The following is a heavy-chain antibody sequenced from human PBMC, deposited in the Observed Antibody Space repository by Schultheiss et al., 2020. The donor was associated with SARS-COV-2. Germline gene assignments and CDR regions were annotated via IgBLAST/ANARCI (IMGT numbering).Heavy chain of an antibody. D-gene: IGHD1-26*01. Sequence: GGSLRLSCSASGFTFSSYAMHWVRQAPGKGLEWVANIKQDGSEKYYVDSVKGRFTISRDNAKNSLYLQMNSLRAEDTAVYYCARVWGSYYSVYFDYWGQGTLVTVSS. V-gene: IGHV3-7*01. J-gene: IGHJ4*02. CDR3: ARVWGSYYSVYFDY. CDR2: IKQDGSEK. CDR1: GFTFSSYA.